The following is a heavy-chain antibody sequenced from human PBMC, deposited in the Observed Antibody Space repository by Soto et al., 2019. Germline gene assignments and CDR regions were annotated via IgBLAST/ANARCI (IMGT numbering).Heavy chain of an antibody. J-gene: IGHJ6*02. CDR3: ARGGVGCISTSCYGMDV. D-gene: IGHD2-2*01. V-gene: IGHV1-46*01. CDR2: INPSGGST. CDR1: GYTFTSYY. Sequence: QVQLVQSGAEVKKPGASVKVSCKASGYTFTSYYMHWVRQAPGQGLEWMEIINPSGGSTSYAQKFQGRVTMTRDTSTSTVYMELSSLRSEDTAVYYCARGGVGCISTSCYGMDVWGQGTTVTVSS.